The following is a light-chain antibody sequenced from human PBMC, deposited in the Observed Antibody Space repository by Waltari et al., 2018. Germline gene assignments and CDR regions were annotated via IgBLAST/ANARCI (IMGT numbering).Light chain of an antibody. Sequence: EVVLTQSPATLSLSPGERATLSCRASHSIRKFLAWYQQRPGQAPRLLIYDASDRPPGIPARFRGSGSGTDFSLTISSLEPEDFAVYYCQQRTDWLWTFGQGTKVEIK. CDR1: HSIRKF. CDR2: DAS. V-gene: IGKV3-11*01. CDR3: QQRTDWLWT. J-gene: IGKJ1*01.